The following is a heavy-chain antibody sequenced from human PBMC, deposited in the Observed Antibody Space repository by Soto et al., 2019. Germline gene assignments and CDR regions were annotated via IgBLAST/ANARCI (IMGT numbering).Heavy chain of an antibody. CDR3: ARGMGQPLDY. J-gene: IGHJ4*02. CDR2: ISTYNGNT. V-gene: IGHV1-18*01. D-gene: IGHD3-16*01. Sequence: RALVKVSCKASGYTFTSDGISRVRQAPGQGLEWMGWISTYNGNTNYAQKLQGRVTMTTDTSTSTAYMELRSLRSDDTAVYYCARGMGQPLDYWGQGTLVTVSS. CDR1: GYTFTSDG.